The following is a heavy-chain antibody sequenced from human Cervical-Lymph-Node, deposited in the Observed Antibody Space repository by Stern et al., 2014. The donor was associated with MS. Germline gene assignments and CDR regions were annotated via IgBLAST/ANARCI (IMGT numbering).Heavy chain of an antibody. J-gene: IGHJ5*02. Sequence: QVQLVQSGAEVKKPGASVKVSCKASGYTFTIYYMHWVRQAPGQGLEWMGIINPSGGSTSYAQKFQGRVTMTRDTSTSTVYMELSSLRSEDTAVYYCARDIARYSSSENWFDPWGQGTLVTVSS. V-gene: IGHV1-46*01. D-gene: IGHD6-13*01. CDR2: INPSGGST. CDR1: GYTFTIYY. CDR3: ARDIARYSSSENWFDP.